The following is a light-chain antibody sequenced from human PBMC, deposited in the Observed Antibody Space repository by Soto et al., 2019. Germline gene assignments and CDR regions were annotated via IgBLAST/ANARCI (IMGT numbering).Light chain of an antibody. CDR1: SSNIGAGYD. V-gene: IGLV1-40*01. CDR2: DNS. J-gene: IGLJ1*01. Sequence: QSVLTQPPSVSGAPGQTVTISCTGSSSNIGAGYDVHWYQQLPGTAPKLLIYDNSNRPSGVPDRFSGSKSGTSAFLAITGLQAEDEADYYCQSYDRSLSGSRVFGTGTKLTVL. CDR3: QSYDRSLSGSRV.